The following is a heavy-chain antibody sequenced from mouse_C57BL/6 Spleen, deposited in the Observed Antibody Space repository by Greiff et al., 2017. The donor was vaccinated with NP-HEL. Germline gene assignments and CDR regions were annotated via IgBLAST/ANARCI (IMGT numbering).Heavy chain of an antibody. V-gene: IGHV5-17*01. D-gene: IGHD2-4*01. CDR1: GFTFSDYG. CDR2: ISSGSSTI. J-gene: IGHJ2*01. CDR3: ARPFYYDYRDD. Sequence: EVKLVESGGGLVKPGGSLKLSCAASGFTFSDYGMHWVRQAPEKGLEWVAYISSGSSTIYYADTVKGRFTISRDNAKNTLFLQMTSLRSEDTAMYYCARPFYYDYRDDWGQGTTRTVSS.